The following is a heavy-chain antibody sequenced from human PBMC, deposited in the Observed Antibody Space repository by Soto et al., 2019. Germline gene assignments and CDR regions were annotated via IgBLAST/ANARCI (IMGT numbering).Heavy chain of an antibody. CDR1: GYSFTTYW. CDR3: ARRSNDSESYSWYFDL. D-gene: IGHD1-26*01. V-gene: IGHV5-51*01. J-gene: IGHJ2*01. CDR2: IYPSDSHT. Sequence: PXDSLKVSWQCSGYSFTTYWSGLVLQMPGKGLEWMGIIYPSDSHTTYSPSFQGQVTISADKSISTAYLQWSSRKASDTAMYYCARRSNDSESYSWYFDLWGRGTLVTVSS.